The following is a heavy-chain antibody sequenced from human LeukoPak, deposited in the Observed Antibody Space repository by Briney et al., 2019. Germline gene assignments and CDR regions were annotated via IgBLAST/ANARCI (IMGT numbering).Heavy chain of an antibody. CDR3: ARDGWFGELGLWFDP. Sequence: ASVKVSCKASGGTFSSYAISWVRQAPGQGLEWMGIINPSGGSTSYAQKFQGRVTMTRDTSTSTVYMELSSLRSEDTAVYYCARDGWFGELGLWFDPWGQGTLVTVSS. CDR1: GGTFSSYA. CDR2: INPSGGST. J-gene: IGHJ5*02. D-gene: IGHD3-10*01. V-gene: IGHV1-46*03.